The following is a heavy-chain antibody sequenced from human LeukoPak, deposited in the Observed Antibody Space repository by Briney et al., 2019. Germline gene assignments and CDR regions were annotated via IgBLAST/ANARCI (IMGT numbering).Heavy chain of an antibody. D-gene: IGHD2-15*01. V-gene: IGHV3-74*01. CDR1: GFTFSSHW. J-gene: IGHJ4*02. CDR2: IISDGSTT. Sequence: GGSLRLSCAASGFTFSSHWMHWVRQAPGKGLMWVSRIISDGSTTSYADSVKGRFTISRDNAKNTLYLQMNSLRAEDTAVYYCARRDIFDYWGQGTLVTASS. CDR3: ARRDIFDY.